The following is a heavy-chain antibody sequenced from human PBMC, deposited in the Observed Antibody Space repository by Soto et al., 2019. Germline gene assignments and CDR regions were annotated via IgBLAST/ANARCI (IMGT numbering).Heavy chain of an antibody. V-gene: IGHV3-9*01. CDR3: AKVLYGDYGFDY. D-gene: IGHD4-17*01. J-gene: IGHJ4*02. CDR2: ISWNSGSI. CDR1: GFTFDDYA. Sequence: EVQLVESGGGLVQPGRSLRLSGAASGFTFDDYAMHWVRQDPGKGLEWVSGISWNSGSIGYADSVKGRFTISRDNAKNSLYLQMNSLRAEDTALYYCAKVLYGDYGFDYWGQGTLVTVSS.